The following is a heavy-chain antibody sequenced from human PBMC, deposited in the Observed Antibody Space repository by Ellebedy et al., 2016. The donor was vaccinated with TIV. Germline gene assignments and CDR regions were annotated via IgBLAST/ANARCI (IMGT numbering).Heavy chain of an antibody. Sequence: AASVKVSCKVSGYTLTELSMHWVRQAPGKGLEWMGGFDPEDGETIYAQKFQGRVTMTEDTSTDTAYMELSSLRSEDTAVYDFATESKRGWYVPFNYWGQGTLVTVSS. D-gene: IGHD6-19*01. V-gene: IGHV1-24*01. J-gene: IGHJ4*02. CDR2: FDPEDGET. CDR3: ATESKRGWYVPFNY. CDR1: GYTLTELS.